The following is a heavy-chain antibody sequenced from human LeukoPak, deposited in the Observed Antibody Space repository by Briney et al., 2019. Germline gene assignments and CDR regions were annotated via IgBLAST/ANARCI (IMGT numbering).Heavy chain of an antibody. CDR3: AKRGVVIRVILVGFHKQAYYFDS. CDR1: GIALSNYG. J-gene: IGHJ4*02. CDR2: ISDSGGST. V-gene: IGHV3-23*01. Sequence: GGSLRLSCAVSGIALSNYGMSWVRQAPGKGLEWVAGISDSGGSTNYADSVKGRFTISRDNAKNTLYLQMNSLRAEDTAVYFCAKRGVVIRVILVGFHKQAYYFDSWGQGALVTVSS. D-gene: IGHD3-10*01.